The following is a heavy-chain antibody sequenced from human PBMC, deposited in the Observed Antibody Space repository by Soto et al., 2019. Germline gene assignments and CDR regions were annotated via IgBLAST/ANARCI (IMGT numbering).Heavy chain of an antibody. CDR1: GFTFSSYG. Sequence: GGSLRLSCAASGFTFSSYGMHWVRQAPGKGLEWVAVISYDGSNTYYADSVMGRFTISRDNSKNTLYLQMNSLRAEDTAVYCCAKLVTLGELLLDYWGQGTLVTVSS. CDR2: ISYDGSNT. CDR3: AKLVTLGELLLDY. D-gene: IGHD3-10*01. J-gene: IGHJ4*02. V-gene: IGHV3-30*18.